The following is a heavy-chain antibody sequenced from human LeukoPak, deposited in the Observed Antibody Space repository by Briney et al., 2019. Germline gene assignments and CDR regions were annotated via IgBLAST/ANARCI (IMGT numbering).Heavy chain of an antibody. V-gene: IGHV4-4*02. CDR2: IIDSGST. D-gene: IGHD3-10*01. J-gene: IGHJ6*02. Sequence: SETLSLTCAVSGGSISSGYWWSWVRQPPMKGLEWIGEIIDSGSTNYNPSLKGRITISLDKTKNQFSLKLSSVTAADTAVYYCASFSGRGYGKRYYGMDVWGQGTTVTVSS. CDR1: GGSISSGYW. CDR3: ASFSGRGYGKRYYGMDV.